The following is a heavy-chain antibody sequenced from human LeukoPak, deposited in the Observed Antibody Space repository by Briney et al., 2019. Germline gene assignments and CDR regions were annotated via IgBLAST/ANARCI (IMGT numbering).Heavy chain of an antibody. Sequence: GGSLRLSCGASGLNFSGYWMSWVRQAPGKGLEWVANIKQDGSEKYLADSVKGRFAISRDNAKNSLFLQMNSVGADDTAVYYCARETRSGGSYFVYWGQGTLVTVSS. CDR2: IKQDGSEK. V-gene: IGHV3-7*01. CDR3: ARETRSGGSYFVY. J-gene: IGHJ4*02. CDR1: GLNFSGYW. D-gene: IGHD1-26*01.